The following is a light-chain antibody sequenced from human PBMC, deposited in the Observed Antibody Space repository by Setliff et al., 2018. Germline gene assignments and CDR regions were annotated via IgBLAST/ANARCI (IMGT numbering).Light chain of an antibody. J-gene: IGLJ1*01. CDR1: YSDVGGFDR. CDR2: EVS. Sequence: QSALTQPPSVSGSPGQSVTISCTGTYSDVGGFDRVSWYQQPPGTAPKLIIYEVSHRPSGVSDRFSGSKSGTTASLTISGLRAEDEADYFCSSFTSTTTFDVFGPGTKATVL. V-gene: IGLV2-18*02. CDR3: SSFTSTTTFDV.